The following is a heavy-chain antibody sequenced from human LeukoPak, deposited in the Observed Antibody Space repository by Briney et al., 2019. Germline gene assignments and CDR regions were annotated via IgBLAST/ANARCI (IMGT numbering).Heavy chain of an antibody. CDR3: AGGYFDWLLYDY. D-gene: IGHD3-9*01. CDR1: GGSISSYY. J-gene: IGHJ4*02. CDR2: IYTSGST. V-gene: IGHV4-4*09. Sequence: SETLSLTCTVSGGSISSYYWSWIRQPPGKGLEWIGYIYTSGSTNYNPSLKSRVTISVDTSKNQFFLKLSSVTAADTAVYYCAGGYFDWLLYDYWGQGTLVTVSS.